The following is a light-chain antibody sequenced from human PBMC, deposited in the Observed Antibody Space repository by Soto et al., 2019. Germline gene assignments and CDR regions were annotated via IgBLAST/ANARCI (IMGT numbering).Light chain of an antibody. V-gene: IGKV3-20*01. J-gene: IGKJ4*01. Sequence: EIVLTQSPATLSSFPGDRVTLSCRASQYINTRLAWYQHRPGQAPRLLIYGASNRTTGIPDRFSGSGSGTDFTLTISRLEPEDFAVYYCQQYGYSPTFGGGTKVDI. CDR1: QYINTR. CDR3: QQYGYSPT. CDR2: GAS.